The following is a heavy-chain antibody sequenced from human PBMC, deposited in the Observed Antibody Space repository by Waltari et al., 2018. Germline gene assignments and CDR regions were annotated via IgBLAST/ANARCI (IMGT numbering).Heavy chain of an antibody. CDR3: TRDGWGIAARPADY. Sequence: EVQLVESGGGLVQPGRSLRLSCTASGFTFGDYAMSWFRQAPGKGLEWVGFIRSKAYGGTTEYAASVKGRFTISRDDSKSIAYLQMNSLKTEDTAVYYCTRDGWGIAARPADYWGQGTLVTVSS. CDR1: GFTFGDYA. D-gene: IGHD6-6*01. J-gene: IGHJ4*02. V-gene: IGHV3-49*03. CDR2: IRSKAYGGTT.